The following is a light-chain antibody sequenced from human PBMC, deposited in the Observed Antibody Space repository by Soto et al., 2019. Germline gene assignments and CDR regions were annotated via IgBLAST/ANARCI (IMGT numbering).Light chain of an antibody. CDR1: DSNIGSYS. CDR2: TTY. V-gene: IGLV1-44*01. J-gene: IGLJ1*01. CDR3: AAWDDSLNGHV. Sequence: QSVLTQPHSVSGTPGQRLTVSCSGSDSNIGSYSVHWFQQLPGTAPKLLISTTYQRPSGVPERFSGSKSGTSASLAFSGLQSEDEADYYCAAWDDSLNGHVFGTGTKVTVL.